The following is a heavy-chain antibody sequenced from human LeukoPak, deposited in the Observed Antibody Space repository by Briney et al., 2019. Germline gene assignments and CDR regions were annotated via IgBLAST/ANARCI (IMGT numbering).Heavy chain of an antibody. CDR1: GGSISTGGDP. CDR3: ARAIETYYDDWIGTYYMDV. Sequence: SETLSLTCTVSGGSISTGGDPWSWIRQHPGKGLEGIGYIYYSGTTYYNPSLKSRLTIPVDTSKNQFSLKLSSVTAADTAVYYCARAIETYYDDWIGTYYMDVWGKGTTVTVSS. D-gene: IGHD3-3*01. CDR2: IYYSGTT. V-gene: IGHV4-31*03. J-gene: IGHJ6*03.